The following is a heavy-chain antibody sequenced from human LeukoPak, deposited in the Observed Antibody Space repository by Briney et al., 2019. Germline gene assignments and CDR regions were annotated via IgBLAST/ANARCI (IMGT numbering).Heavy chain of an antibody. Sequence: GGSLRLSCAASGFTFSSYAMHWVRQAPGKGLEWVAVISYDGSYKYYADSVKGRFTISRDNSKNTLSLQMNSLRVEDTAVYYCASATKIDYWGQGTLVTVSS. J-gene: IGHJ4*02. CDR3: ASATKIDY. CDR2: ISYDGSYK. D-gene: IGHD5-12*01. V-gene: IGHV3-30*04. CDR1: GFTFSSYA.